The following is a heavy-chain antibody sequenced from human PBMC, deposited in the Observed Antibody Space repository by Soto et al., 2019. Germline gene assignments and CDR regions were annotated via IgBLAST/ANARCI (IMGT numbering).Heavy chain of an antibody. J-gene: IGHJ6*02. CDR3: ARHSGSRYYYYYYGMDV. V-gene: IGHV5-51*01. CDR2: IYPGDSDT. CDR1: GYSFTSYW. D-gene: IGHD1-26*01. Sequence: PGESLKISCKGSGYSFTSYWIGWVRQMPGKGLEWMGIIYPGDSDTRYSPSFQGQVTISADKSISTAYLQWSSLKASDTAMYYCARHSGSRYYYYYYGMDVWGQGTTVTVSS.